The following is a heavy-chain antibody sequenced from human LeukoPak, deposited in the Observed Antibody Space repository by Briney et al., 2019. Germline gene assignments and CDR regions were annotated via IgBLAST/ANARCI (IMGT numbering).Heavy chain of an antibody. D-gene: IGHD6-25*01. V-gene: IGHV1-69*05. J-gene: IGHJ4*02. Sequence: SVKVSCKASGYTFTTYDMTWVRQATGQGLEWMGGIIPIFGTANYAQKFQGRVTITTDESTSTAYMELSSLRSEDTAVYYCASEERYYFDYWGQGTLVTVSS. CDR3: ASEERYYFDY. CDR1: GYTFTTYD. CDR2: IIPIFGTA.